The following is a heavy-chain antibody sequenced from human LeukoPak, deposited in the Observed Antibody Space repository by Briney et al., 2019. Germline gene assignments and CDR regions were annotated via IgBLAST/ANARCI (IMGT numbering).Heavy chain of an antibody. CDR1: GFTFSNYA. D-gene: IGHD2-2*01. J-gene: IGHJ4*02. CDR3: AKAPLVGYCSSTTCYQAY. CDR2: ISDSGGST. Sequence: GGSLRLSCTASGFTFSNYAMSWVRQAPGKGLEWVSAISDSGGSTYYADSVKGRFSISRDNSKNTLYLQMNSLRAEDTAIYYCAKAPLVGYCSSTTCYQAYWGQGTLVTVSS. V-gene: IGHV3-23*01.